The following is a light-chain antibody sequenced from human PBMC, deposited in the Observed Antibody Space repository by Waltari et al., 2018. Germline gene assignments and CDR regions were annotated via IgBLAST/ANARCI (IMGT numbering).Light chain of an antibody. Sequence: EIVLTQSPATLSLSPGERATLSCRPSQTVRSYLAWYQQRPGQTPRLLTFDASSRATGISARFSGSGSGTDFTLTVSNLEPEDFAVYYCQQRSNWPYTFGQGTRVEIK. CDR3: QQRSNWPYT. CDR1: QTVRSY. V-gene: IGKV3-11*01. J-gene: IGKJ2*01. CDR2: DAS.